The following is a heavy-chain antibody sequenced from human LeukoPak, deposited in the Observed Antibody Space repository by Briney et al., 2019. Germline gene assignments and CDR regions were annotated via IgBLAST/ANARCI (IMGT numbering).Heavy chain of an antibody. Sequence: GASVKVSCKASGYAFLHYGVQWVRQAPGQTLEWMGWINAGNGDDTKYSQRFQARLTMTTDTSATTVYMELNSLRSEDTAVYYCARSGSNWSCDSWGQGTLVTVSS. V-gene: IGHV1-3*01. D-gene: IGHD6-13*01. J-gene: IGHJ4*02. CDR3: ARSGSNWSCDS. CDR1: GYAFLHYG. CDR2: INAGNGDDT.